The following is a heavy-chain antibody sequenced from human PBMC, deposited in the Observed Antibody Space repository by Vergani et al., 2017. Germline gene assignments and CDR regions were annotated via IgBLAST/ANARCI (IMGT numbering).Heavy chain of an antibody. D-gene: IGHD3-3*01. J-gene: IGHJ6*03. Sequence: EVQLVESGGGLVQPGGSLRLSCAASGFTFSSYEMNWVRQAPGKGLEWGSYISSSGSTIYYADSVKGRFTISRDNAKNSLYLQMNSLRAEDTAVYYCAIFGVVIPPYYYYMDVWGKGTTVTVSS. CDR3: AIFGVVIPPYYYYMDV. CDR1: GFTFSSYE. CDR2: ISSSGSTI. V-gene: IGHV3-48*03.